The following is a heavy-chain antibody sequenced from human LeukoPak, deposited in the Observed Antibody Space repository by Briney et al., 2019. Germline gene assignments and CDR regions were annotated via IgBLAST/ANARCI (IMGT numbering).Heavy chain of an antibody. V-gene: IGHV3-74*01. Sequence: PGGSLRLSSAASGFTFSTYWVHGVGPVQGKGRVWVSTINHDGSSTTNADSVTGRFPISRDNTKNTLYLQTKSLRAEDMAVYYWARERNGVFDYWGQGTLVTVSS. D-gene: IGHD2-8*01. CDR2: INHDGSST. J-gene: IGHJ4*02. CDR3: ARERNGVFDY. CDR1: GFTFSTYW.